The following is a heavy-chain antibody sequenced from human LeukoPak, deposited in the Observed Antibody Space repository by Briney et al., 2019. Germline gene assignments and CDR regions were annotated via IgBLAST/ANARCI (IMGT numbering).Heavy chain of an antibody. CDR1: GYTFTSYG. D-gene: IGHD3-16*02. CDR3: ARVAVYYDYVWGSYRYKSDRYYFDY. J-gene: IGHJ4*02. CDR2: ISAYNGNT. V-gene: IGHV1-18*01. Sequence: ASVKVSCKASGYTFTSYGISWVRQAAGQGLEWMGWISAYNGNTNYAQKLQGRVTMTTDTSTSTAYMELRSLRSDDTAVYYCARVAVYYDYVWGSYRYKSDRYYFDYWGQGTLVTVSS.